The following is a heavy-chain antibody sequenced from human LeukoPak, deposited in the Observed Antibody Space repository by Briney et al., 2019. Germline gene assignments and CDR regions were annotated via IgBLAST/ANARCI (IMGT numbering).Heavy chain of an antibody. CDR2: ISYDGSNK. V-gene: IGHV3-30-3*01. J-gene: IGHJ4*02. CDR3: AKDHYDFWSGYSTGDY. Sequence: GGSLRLSCAASGFTFSSYAIHWVRQAPGKGLEWVAVISYDGSNKYYADSVKGRFTISRDNSKNTLYLQMNSLRAEDTAVYYCAKDHYDFWSGYSTGDYWGQGTLVTVSS. CDR1: GFTFSSYA. D-gene: IGHD3-3*01.